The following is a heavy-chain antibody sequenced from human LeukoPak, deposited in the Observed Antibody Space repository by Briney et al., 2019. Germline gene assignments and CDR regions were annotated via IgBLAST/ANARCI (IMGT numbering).Heavy chain of an antibody. CDR3: ARDTIERGYCSGGSCPNVYYYYYGMDV. J-gene: IGHJ6*02. Sequence: GGSLRLSCAASGFTFSSYWMSWVRQAPGKGLEWVANIKQDGSEKYYVDSVKGRFTISRDNAKNSLYLQMNSLRAGDTAVYYCARDTIERGYCSGGSCPNVYYYYYGMDVWGQGTTVTVSS. D-gene: IGHD2-15*01. V-gene: IGHV3-7*01. CDR2: IKQDGSEK. CDR1: GFTFSSYW.